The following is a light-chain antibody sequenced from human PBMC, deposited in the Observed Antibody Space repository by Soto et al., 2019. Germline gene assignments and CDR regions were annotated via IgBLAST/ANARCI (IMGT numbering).Light chain of an antibody. CDR3: QKYTNVPA. Sequence: DIPMTQSPSSLSASVGDRVTITCRASQGISNYLAWYQQIPGKVPKLLISAASTLQSRVPSRFSGSGSGTDFTLTISSLQPEDVATYYCQKYTNVPAFGGGTKVEIK. CDR2: AAS. V-gene: IGKV1-27*01. J-gene: IGKJ4*01. CDR1: QGISNY.